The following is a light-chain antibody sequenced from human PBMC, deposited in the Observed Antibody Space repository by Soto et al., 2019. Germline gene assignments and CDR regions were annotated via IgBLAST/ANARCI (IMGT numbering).Light chain of an antibody. Sequence: IQMTQSPSTLSASVGDRVTFTCRASQTISTWLDWYQQKPGEAPKLLIYKASTLEVGVTSRFSASGSGTEFTLTINTLQPADFATYYCQQYNSYPWTFAQGTKV. J-gene: IGKJ1*01. CDR1: QTISTW. CDR3: QQYNSYPWT. V-gene: IGKV1-5*03. CDR2: KAS.